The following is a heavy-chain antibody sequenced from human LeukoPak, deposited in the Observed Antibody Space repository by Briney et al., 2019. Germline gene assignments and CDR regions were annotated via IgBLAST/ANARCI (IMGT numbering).Heavy chain of an antibody. CDR2: IYYSGGT. J-gene: IGHJ4*02. CDR3: ARLRNKYDTSGYYPFDY. Sequence: PSETLSLTCAVYGGSFSGYYWSWIRQPPGKGLEWIGYIYYSGGTNYNPSLKSRVTILVDTSKNQISLKLSSVTAADTAVYHCARLRNKYDTSGYYPFDYWGQGTLVTVSS. V-gene: IGHV4-59*08. CDR1: GGSFSGYY. D-gene: IGHD3-22*01.